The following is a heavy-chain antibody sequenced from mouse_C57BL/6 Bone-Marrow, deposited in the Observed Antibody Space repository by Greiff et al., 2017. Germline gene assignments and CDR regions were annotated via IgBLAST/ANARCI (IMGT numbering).Heavy chain of an antibody. CDR1: GFSFNTYA. V-gene: IGHV10-1*01. Sequence: DVHLVESGGGLVQPKGSLKLSCAASGFSFNTYAMNWVRQAPGKGLEWVARIRSKSNNYANYYADSVKDRFTISRDDSESMLYLQMNNLKTEDTAMYYCVLYDCYAMDYWGQGTSVTVSS. CDR3: VLYDCYAMDY. CDR2: IRSKSNNYAN. J-gene: IGHJ4*01. D-gene: IGHD2-3*01.